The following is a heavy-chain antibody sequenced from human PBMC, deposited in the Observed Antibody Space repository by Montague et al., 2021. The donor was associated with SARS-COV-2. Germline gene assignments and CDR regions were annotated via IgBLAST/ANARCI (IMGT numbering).Heavy chain of an antibody. J-gene: IGHJ4*02. V-gene: IGHV4-59*13. D-gene: IGHD5-24*01. CDR1: SGSISNCY. CDR3: ARVRYGDGWTFDY. CDR2: VYSSGST. Sequence: SETLSLTCTVSSGSISNCYWSWIRQPPGKGLEWIGYVYSSGSTNYNPSLEGRVTMSVDTSKNQFSLKLISVTAADTAVYYCARVRYGDGWTFDYWGQGTLVTVSS.